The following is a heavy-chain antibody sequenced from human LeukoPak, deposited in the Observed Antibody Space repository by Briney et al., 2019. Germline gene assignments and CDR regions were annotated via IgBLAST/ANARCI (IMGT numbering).Heavy chain of an antibody. D-gene: IGHD3-10*01. V-gene: IGHV4-59*01. CDR2: IHCTGST. CDR1: GGSINSYY. J-gene: IGHJ4*02. Sequence: SETLSLTCTVSGGSINSYYWSWIRQPPGKGLECIGYIHCTGSTNYNPSLKSRVTISADTSKNEFSLRLTSVTAADTAVYYCAREANYYGSGSYFEGTFDYWGQGSLVTVSS. CDR3: AREANYYGSGSYFEGTFDY.